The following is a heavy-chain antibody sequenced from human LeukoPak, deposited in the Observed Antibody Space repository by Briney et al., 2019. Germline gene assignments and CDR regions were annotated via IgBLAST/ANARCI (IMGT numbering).Heavy chain of an antibody. CDR2: IANDGSQT. J-gene: IGHJ3*01. Sequence: PGWGVRLSYVRCVFSFIKQILQWVRQAPGKGREGVACIANDGSQTFYRGALKGRFTISRDNSENNLYFQMHSLRAEDTAVYFCVRERQDTIVHPRAFDYWGQGTMLSVSS. D-gene: IGHD2-15*01. CDR1: VFSFIKQI. CDR3: VRERQDTIVHPRAFDY. V-gene: IGHV3-30-3*01.